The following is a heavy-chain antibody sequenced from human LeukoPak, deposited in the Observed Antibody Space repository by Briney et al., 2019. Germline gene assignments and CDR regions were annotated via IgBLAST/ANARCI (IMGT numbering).Heavy chain of an antibody. J-gene: IGHJ6*03. CDR3: ARGAAAAGHYYMDV. D-gene: IGHD6-13*01. V-gene: IGHV1-2*02. CDR2: INPNSGGT. Sequence: ASVKVSCKASGYTFTSYGISWVRQAPGQGLEWMGWINPNSGGTNYAQKFQGRVTMTRDTYISTAYMELSRLRSDDTAVYYCARGAAAAGHYYMDVWGKGTTVTISS. CDR1: GYTFTSYG.